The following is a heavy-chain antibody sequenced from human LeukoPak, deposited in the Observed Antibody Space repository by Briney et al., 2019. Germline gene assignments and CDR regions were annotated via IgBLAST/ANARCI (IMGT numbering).Heavy chain of an antibody. Sequence: SETLSLTCADYGGSFSGYYWSWIRQPPGKGLEWIGEINHSGSTNYNPSLKSRVTISVDTSKNQFSLKLSSVTAADTAVYYCARGQQLVRHWFDPWGQGTLVTVSS. V-gene: IGHV4-34*01. J-gene: IGHJ5*02. CDR1: GGSFSGYY. D-gene: IGHD6-6*01. CDR3: ARGQQLVRHWFDP. CDR2: INHSGST.